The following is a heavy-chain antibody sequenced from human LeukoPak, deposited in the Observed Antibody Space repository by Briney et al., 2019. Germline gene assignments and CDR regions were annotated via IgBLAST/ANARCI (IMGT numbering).Heavy chain of an antibody. CDR1: GYTFTGYY. CDR2: INPNSGGT. Sequence: ASVKVSCKASGYTFTGYYMHWVRQAPGQGLEWMGWINPNSGGTSYAQKLQGWVTMTRDTSISTAYMELSRLRSDDTAVYYCARGENGDGYDYYYYGMDVWGQGTTVTVSS. V-gene: IGHV1-2*04. J-gene: IGHJ6*02. D-gene: IGHD5-24*01. CDR3: ARGENGDGYDYYYYGMDV.